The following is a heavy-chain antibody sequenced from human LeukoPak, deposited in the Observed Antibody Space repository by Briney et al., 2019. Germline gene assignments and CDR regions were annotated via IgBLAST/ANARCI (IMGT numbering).Heavy chain of an antibody. V-gene: IGHV3-74*01. D-gene: IGHD3-10*01. Sequence: GGTLRLSCAASGFTFSTYWMHWVRQAPGPGLVWVSRIKSDGNSVSYADSVKGRFTISRDNAKNTLYLQMDSLRAEDTAVYYCAGSAEVNWFDPWGQGVLVTVSS. CDR3: AGSAEVNWFDP. CDR1: GFTFSTYW. CDR2: IKSDGNSV. J-gene: IGHJ5*02.